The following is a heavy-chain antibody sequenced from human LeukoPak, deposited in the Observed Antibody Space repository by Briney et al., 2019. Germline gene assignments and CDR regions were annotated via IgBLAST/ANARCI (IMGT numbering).Heavy chain of an antibody. D-gene: IGHD3-10*01. V-gene: IGHV4-61*01. Sequence: SETLSLTCTVSGGSVSNGNYYWSWLRQPPGKALEWIGYIYYSGSTYYNPSLEGRVTISVDMSKNQFSVKLSSVTTADTAVYYCARSQNYYGSGDYWSQGTLVTVSS. CDR1: GGSVSNGNYY. CDR2: IYYSGST. J-gene: IGHJ4*02. CDR3: ARSQNYYGSGDY.